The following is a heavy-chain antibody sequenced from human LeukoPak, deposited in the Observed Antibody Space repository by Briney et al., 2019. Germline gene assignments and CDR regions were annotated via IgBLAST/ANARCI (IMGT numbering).Heavy chain of an antibody. Sequence: SETLSLTCTVSGGSFSGYYWSWIRQPAGKGLEWIGRIYTSGSTNYNPSLKSRVTISVDTSKNQFSLKLSSVTAADTAVYYCARDFYYYDSSGYGNYYYGMDVWGQGTTVTVSS. V-gene: IGHV4-4*07. CDR1: GGSFSGYY. D-gene: IGHD3-22*01. CDR3: ARDFYYYDSSGYGNYYYGMDV. CDR2: IYTSGST. J-gene: IGHJ6*02.